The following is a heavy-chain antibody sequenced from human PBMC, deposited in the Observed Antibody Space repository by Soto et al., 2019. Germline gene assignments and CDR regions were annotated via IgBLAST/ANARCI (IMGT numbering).Heavy chain of an antibody. CDR2: ISSSSSYI. J-gene: IGHJ4*02. V-gene: IGHV3-21*01. CDR3: ARAPYYYDSSGYWAY. CDR1: GFTFSSYS. D-gene: IGHD3-22*01. Sequence: PGGSLRISCAACGFTFSSYSMNWVRQAPGKGLEWVSSISSSSSYIYYADSVKGRFTISRDNAKNSLYLQMNSLRAEDTAVYYCARAPYYYDSSGYWAYWGQGTLVTAPQ.